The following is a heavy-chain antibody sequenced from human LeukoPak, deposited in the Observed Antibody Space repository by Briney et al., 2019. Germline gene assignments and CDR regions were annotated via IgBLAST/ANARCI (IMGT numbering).Heavy chain of an antibody. J-gene: IGHJ4*02. V-gene: IGHV3-73*01. D-gene: IGHD6-6*01. CDR2: IRSKPNNYAT. CDR3: TTNPTSSSSGADC. CDR1: GFTFSGSA. Sequence: GSLRLSCAASGFTFSGSAIHWVRQASGKGLEWVGRIRSKPNNYATAYTASVKGRFTISRDDSKNTAYLQMSSLKTEDTAVYYCTTNPTSSSSGADCWGQGTLVTVSS.